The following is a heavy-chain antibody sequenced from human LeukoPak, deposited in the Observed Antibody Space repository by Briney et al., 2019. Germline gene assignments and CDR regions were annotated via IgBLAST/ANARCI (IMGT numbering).Heavy chain of an antibody. J-gene: IGHJ4*02. V-gene: IGHV3-21*01. D-gene: IGHD6-19*01. Sequence: GGSLRLSCAASGFIFSSYSMNWVRQAPGKGLEWVSSISSSSSYIYYADSVKGRFTISRDNAKNSLYLQMNSLRAEDTAVYYCASNSVAGTPYYFDYWGQGTLVTVSS. CDR2: ISSSSSYI. CDR3: ASNSVAGTPYYFDY. CDR1: GFIFSSYS.